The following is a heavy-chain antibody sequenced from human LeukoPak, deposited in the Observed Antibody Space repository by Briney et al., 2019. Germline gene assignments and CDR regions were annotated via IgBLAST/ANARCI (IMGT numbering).Heavy chain of an antibody. D-gene: IGHD6-19*01. J-gene: IGHJ4*02. V-gene: IGHV3-7*01. Sequence: GGSLRLSCAASGFSFSSYGMHWVRQAPGKGLEWVANIKQDGSEKYYVDSVKGRFTISRDNAKNSLYLQMNSLRAEDTAVYYCARDLLAVAATGIGFDDWGQGTLVTVSS. CDR2: IKQDGSEK. CDR1: GFSFSSYG. CDR3: ARDLLAVAATGIGFDD.